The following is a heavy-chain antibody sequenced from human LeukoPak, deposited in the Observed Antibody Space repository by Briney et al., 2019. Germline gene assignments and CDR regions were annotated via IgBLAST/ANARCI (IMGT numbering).Heavy chain of an antibody. Sequence: PGGSLRLSCAASGFTFSSYWMHWVRQAPGKGLVWVSRINSDGSSTSYADSGKGSFTISTDNAKNTLYLQMNSLRAEDTAVYYCARYYDFWSGYHFDYWGQGTLVTVSS. CDR1: GFTFSSYW. CDR3: ARYYDFWSGYHFDY. J-gene: IGHJ4*02. CDR2: INSDGSST. V-gene: IGHV3-74*01. D-gene: IGHD3-3*01.